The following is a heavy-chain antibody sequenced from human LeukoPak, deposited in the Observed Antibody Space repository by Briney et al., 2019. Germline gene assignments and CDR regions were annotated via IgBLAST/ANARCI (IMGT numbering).Heavy chain of an antibody. V-gene: IGHV4-34*01. CDR3: ARRGGLDYYYYYYMDV. Sequence: SETLSLTCAVYGGSFSGYYWSWIRQPPGKGLEWIGEINHSGSTNYNPSLKSRVTISVDTSKNQFSLKLSSVTAADTAVYYCARRGGLDYYYYYYMDVWGKGTTVTISS. J-gene: IGHJ6*03. CDR2: INHSGST. CDR1: GGSFSGYY.